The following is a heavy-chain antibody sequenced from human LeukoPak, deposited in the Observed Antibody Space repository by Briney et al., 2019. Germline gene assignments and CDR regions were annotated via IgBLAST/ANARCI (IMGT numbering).Heavy chain of an antibody. Sequence: GGSLRPSCAASGFTFSTHGMNWVRQAPGKGLEWVSGISPSGDITYYADSVMGRFSISRDNPKSTVSLQMSSLRAEDTALYYCVRDLHWGGFDVWGQGTMVTVSS. D-gene: IGHD7-27*01. J-gene: IGHJ3*01. CDR3: VRDLHWGGFDV. CDR1: GFTFSTHG. CDR2: ISPSGDIT. V-gene: IGHV3-23*01.